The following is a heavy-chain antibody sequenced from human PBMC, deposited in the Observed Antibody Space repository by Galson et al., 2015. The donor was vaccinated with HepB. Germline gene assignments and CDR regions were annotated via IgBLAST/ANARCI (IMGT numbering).Heavy chain of an antibody. V-gene: IGHV3-30*03. CDR3: ARWGDFFDY. CDR1: GFTFSSYG. CDR2: ISCDGSNK. Sequence: SLRLSCAASGFTFSSYGMHWVRQAPGKGLEWVAVISCDGSNKYYADSVKGRFTISRDNSKNTLYLQTNSLRAEDTAVYYCARWGDFFDYWGQGTLVTVSS. D-gene: IGHD3-16*01. J-gene: IGHJ4*02.